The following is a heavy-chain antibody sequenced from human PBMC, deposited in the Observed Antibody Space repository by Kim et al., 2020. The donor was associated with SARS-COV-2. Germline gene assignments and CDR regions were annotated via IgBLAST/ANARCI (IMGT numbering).Heavy chain of an antibody. Sequence: LKRRVTISGDTSKNQFSLKLSSVTAADTAVYYCARAPITMIVVVKAFDIWGQGTMVTVSS. D-gene: IGHD3-22*01. J-gene: IGHJ3*02. CDR3: ARAPITMIVVVKAFDI. V-gene: IGHV4-31*02.